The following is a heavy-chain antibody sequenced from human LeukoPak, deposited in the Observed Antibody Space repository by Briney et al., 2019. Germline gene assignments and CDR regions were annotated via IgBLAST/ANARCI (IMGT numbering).Heavy chain of an antibody. J-gene: IGHJ6*03. CDR1: GFTFSSYA. V-gene: IGHV3-23*01. D-gene: IGHD2-8*01. Sequence: GGSLRLSCAASGFTFSSYAMSWVRQAPGKGLEWVSAISGSGGSTYYADSVKGRFTISRDSSKNILYLQMNSLRAEDTAVYYCAKDRCSNGVGCYYYYMDVWGKGTTVTISS. CDR2: ISGSGGST. CDR3: AKDRCSNGVGCYYYYMDV.